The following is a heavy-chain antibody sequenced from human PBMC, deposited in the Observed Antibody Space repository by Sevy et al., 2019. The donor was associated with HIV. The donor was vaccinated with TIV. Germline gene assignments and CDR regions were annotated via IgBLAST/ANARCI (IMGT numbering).Heavy chain of an antibody. CDR3: VRDIEKDDSGYSDWFDS. Sequence: GGSLRLSCAASGFSFSIYWMSWVRQAPGKGLEWVASTKEDGSDRKYEDAVKGRFIISRDNAKNALYLQMNSLRAEDTAVYYCVRDIEKDDSGYSDWFDSWGQGTLVTVSS. CDR2: TKEDGSDR. CDR1: GFSFSIYW. D-gene: IGHD3-22*01. V-gene: IGHV3-7*01. J-gene: IGHJ5*01.